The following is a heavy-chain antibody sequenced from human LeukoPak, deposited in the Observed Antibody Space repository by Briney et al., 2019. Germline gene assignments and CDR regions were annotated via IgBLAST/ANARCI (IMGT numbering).Heavy chain of an antibody. CDR1: GGSISSYY. D-gene: IGHD2-15*01. V-gene: IGHV4-59*01. CDR3: ARELALRFRP. J-gene: IGHJ5*02. CDR2: SYYSGST. Sequence: PSETLSLTCTVSGGSISSYYWSWIRQPPGKGLEWIGYSYYSGSTNYNPSLNSRVTISVDTSKNQFSMKRSSVTATDTAVYYRARELALRFRPWGQGTLVTVSS.